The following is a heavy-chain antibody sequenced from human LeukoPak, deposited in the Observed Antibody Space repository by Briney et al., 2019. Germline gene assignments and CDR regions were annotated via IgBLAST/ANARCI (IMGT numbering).Heavy chain of an antibody. D-gene: IGHD6-19*01. CDR1: GVSISSASNS. J-gene: IGHJ4*02. CDR3: ARSTDGTTSSGWYVDY. V-gene: IGHV4-39*01. CDR2: IYYSGST. Sequence: SETLSLTCAVSGVSISSASNSWGWIRQPPGKGLEWIGTIYYSGSTYYNPSLKSRVTISIDTSKNQFSLRLRSVTAADTAVFYCARSTDGTTSSGWYVDYWGQGTLATVSS.